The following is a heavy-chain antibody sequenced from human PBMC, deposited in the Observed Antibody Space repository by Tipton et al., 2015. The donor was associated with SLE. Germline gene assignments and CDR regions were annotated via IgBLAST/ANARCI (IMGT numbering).Heavy chain of an antibody. D-gene: IGHD6-6*01. CDR1: GGSFNNYY. CDR3: ARGDPPLAARPFDY. Sequence: TLSLTCAVYGGSFNNYYWSWIRPPPGKGLEWIGEINHSGSTNYTPSLKSRVTISVDTSKNQFSLKLSSVTAADTAVYYCARGDPPLAARPFDYWGQGTLVTVSS. J-gene: IGHJ4*02. V-gene: IGHV4-34*01. CDR2: INHSGST.